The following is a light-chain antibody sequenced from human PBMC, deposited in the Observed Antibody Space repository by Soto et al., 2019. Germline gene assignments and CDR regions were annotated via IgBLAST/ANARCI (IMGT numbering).Light chain of an antibody. V-gene: IGLV1-47*01. CDR2: RNN. CDR3: EACDDSLSGVV. J-gene: IGLJ2*01. Sequence: QSVLTQPPSASGTPGQKVNITCSGSSSNIGSNYGFWYQHLPGTAPKLLIYRNNQRPSGVPDRFSGSKSGTAASLAISWIRSEDETDYNCEACDDSLSGVVFGGGTKLNVL. CDR1: SSNIGSNY.